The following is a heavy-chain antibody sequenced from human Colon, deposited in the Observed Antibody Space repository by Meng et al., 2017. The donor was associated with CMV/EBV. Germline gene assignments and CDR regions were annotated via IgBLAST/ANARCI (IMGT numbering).Heavy chain of an antibody. CDR1: RFSLNSHGVG. D-gene: IGHD2-21*01. J-gene: IGHJ4*02. CDR3: SRRRTSIPFDY. CDR2: IYWDDDK. V-gene: IGHV2-5*02. Sequence: TEFGPTLVKHSQTLTLYYTFSRFSLNSHGVGVGWIRQPPGKAPEWVALIYWDDDKRYSPSLENRLTITKDTSKNQVVLTMTDMGPMDTATYFCSRRRTSIPFDYWGQGILVTVSS.